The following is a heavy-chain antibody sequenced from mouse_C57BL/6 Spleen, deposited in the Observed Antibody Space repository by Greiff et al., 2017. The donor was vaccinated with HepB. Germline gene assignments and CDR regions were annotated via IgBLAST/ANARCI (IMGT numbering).Heavy chain of an antibody. CDR1: GFTFSDYG. CDR2: ISNLAYSI. V-gene: IGHV5-15*01. Sequence: EVKLMESGGGLVQPGGSLKLSCAASGFTFSDYGMAWVRQAPRKGPEWVAFISNLAYSIYYADTVTGRFTISRENAKNTLYLEMSSLRSEDTAMYYCARRVSYAMDYWGQGTSVTVSS. CDR3: ARRVSYAMDY. J-gene: IGHJ4*01.